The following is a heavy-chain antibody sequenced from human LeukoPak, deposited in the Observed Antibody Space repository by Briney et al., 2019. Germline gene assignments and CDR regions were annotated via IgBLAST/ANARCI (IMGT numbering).Heavy chain of an antibody. CDR2: FSVSGGTT. D-gene: IGHD6-19*01. J-gene: IGHJ1*01. CDR1: GLTFSDYA. V-gene: IGHV3-23*01. CDR3: AQETGHWLAEYFQH. Sequence: GGSRRLSCAASGLTFSDYAMRGVGQAPGKGLDWVSPFSVSGGTTYYADSVKGRFTVSRDNSKNTLYLQMNSLRAEDTALYYCAQETGHWLAEYFQHWGQGTLVTVSS.